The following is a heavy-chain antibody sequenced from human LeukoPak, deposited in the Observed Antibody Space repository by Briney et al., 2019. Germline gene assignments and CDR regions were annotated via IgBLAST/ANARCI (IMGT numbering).Heavy chain of an antibody. V-gene: IGHV4-34*01. CDR1: GGSFSGYY. CDR2: IYHSGST. CDR3: ARGGIAVAGTDYFDY. Sequence: SETLSLTCAVYGGSFSGYYWSWIRQPPGKGLEWIGEIYHSGSTNYNPSLKSRVTIPVDKSKNQFSLKLSSVTAADTAVYYCARGGIAVAGTDYFDYWGQETLVTVSS. J-gene: IGHJ4*02. D-gene: IGHD6-19*01.